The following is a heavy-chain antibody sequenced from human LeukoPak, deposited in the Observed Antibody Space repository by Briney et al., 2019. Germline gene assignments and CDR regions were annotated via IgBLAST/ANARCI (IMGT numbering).Heavy chain of an antibody. V-gene: IGHV4-30-4*01. D-gene: IGHD2-2*02. J-gene: IGHJ3*02. CDR2: IYYSGST. CDR3: AREVGRDIVVVPAAIIGPNDAFDI. CDR1: GGSISSGDYY. Sequence: SETLSLTCTVSGGSISSGDYYWSWIRQPPGKGLEWIGYIYYSGSTYYNPSLKSRVTTSVDTSKNQFSLKLSSVTAADTAVYYCAREVGRDIVVVPAAIIGPNDAFDIWGQGTMVTVSS.